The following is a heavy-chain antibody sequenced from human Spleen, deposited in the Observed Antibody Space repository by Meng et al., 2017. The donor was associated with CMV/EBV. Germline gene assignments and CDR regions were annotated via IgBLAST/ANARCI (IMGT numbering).Heavy chain of an antibody. J-gene: IGHJ5*02. CDR1: GYGFADYN. CDR2: INPNSGGT. D-gene: IGHD2-15*01. CDR3: ARHLEEYRFGLAAQQNYFDP. V-gene: IGHV1-2*02. Sequence: ASVKVSCKASGYGFADYNIHWFRQAPGQGLEWMGWINPNSGGTNYARNFQDRVTLTRDTSINTAYMVLSRLTSGDTAVYYCARHLEEYRFGLAAQQNYFDPWAPEALVTVSS.